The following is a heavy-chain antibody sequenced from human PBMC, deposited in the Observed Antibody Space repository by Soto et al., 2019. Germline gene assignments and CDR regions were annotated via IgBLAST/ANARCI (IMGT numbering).Heavy chain of an antibody. J-gene: IGHJ6*02. CDR1: GYTFTSYY. CDR3: AREIVAGLNYYYYGMDV. D-gene: IGHD6-19*01. CDR2: INPSGGST. Sequence: EASVKVSCKASGYTFTSYYMHWVRQAPGQGLEWMGIINPSGGSTSYAQKFQGRVTMTRDTSTSTVYMELSSLRSEDTAVYYCAREIVAGLNYYYYGMDVWGQGTTVTVSS. V-gene: IGHV1-46*01.